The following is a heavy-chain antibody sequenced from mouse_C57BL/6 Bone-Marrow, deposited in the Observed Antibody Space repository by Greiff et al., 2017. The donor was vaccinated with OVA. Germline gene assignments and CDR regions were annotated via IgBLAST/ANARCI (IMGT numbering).Heavy chain of an antibody. CDR1: GFTFSDYY. CDR3: ARDGGYYLFDY. CDR2: INYDGSST. V-gene: IGHV5-16*01. J-gene: IGHJ2*01. Sequence: DVHLVESEGGLVQPGSSMKLSCTASGFTFSDYYMAWVRQVPEKGLEWVANINYDGSSTYYLDSLKSRFIISRDNAKNILYLQMSSLKSEDTATYYCARDGGYYLFDYWGQGTTLTVSS. D-gene: IGHD2-3*01.